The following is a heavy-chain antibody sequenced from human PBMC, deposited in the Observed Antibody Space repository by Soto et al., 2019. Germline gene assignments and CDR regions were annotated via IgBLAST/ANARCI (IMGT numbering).Heavy chain of an antibody. CDR1: GGTFSDSV. CDR3: ARGRDGSNYYFDY. J-gene: IGHJ4*02. CDR2: IVPIFGKA. V-gene: IGHV1-69*13. D-gene: IGHD3-10*01. Sequence: SVEVSCKASGGTFSDSVTSWVRQAPGQGLEWMGGIVPIFGKANLAEKFQDRVTITADESTSTAYMKLSSLRSEDTAVYYCARGRDGSNYYFDYWGQGTLVTVSS.